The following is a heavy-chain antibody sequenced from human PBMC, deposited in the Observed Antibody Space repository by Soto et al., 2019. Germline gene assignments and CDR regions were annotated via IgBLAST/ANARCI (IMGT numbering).Heavy chain of an antibody. CDR2: IYYTGKT. J-gene: IGHJ5*02. CDR1: GDYIHVGGYY. D-gene: IGHD2-2*01. Sequence: SETLSLTCSVSGDYIHVGGYYWTWIRQRPRKGLEWMGYIYYTGKTYYNPSLESRLTMSVDRSKNQFSLRLTSVTAADTAVYFCGRDLTSNANCIDPWGQGTLVTVSS. CDR3: GRDLTSNANCIDP. V-gene: IGHV4-30-4*01.